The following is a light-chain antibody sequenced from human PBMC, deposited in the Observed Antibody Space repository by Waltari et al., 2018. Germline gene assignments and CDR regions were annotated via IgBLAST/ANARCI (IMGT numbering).Light chain of an antibody. CDR2: WAS. CDR3: QQYSSLPLT. CDR1: QRVLFRSNHNNY. Sequence: DIVMTQSPDSLAVSLGEPATINCKSSQRVLFRSNHNNYLAWYQQKPGPDPELLIYWASTRESGVPARFSGSGSGTDFTLTISSLQAEDVAIYYCQQYSSLPLTFGGGTKVEIK. J-gene: IGKJ4*01. V-gene: IGKV4-1*01.